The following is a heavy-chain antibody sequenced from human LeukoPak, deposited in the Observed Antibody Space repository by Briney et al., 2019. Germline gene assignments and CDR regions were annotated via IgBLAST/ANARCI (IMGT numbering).Heavy chain of an antibody. J-gene: IGHJ6*02. V-gene: IGHV3-66*01. CDR2: IYSGGST. D-gene: IGHD3-3*01. CDR1: GFTVSSNY. CDR3: ARELLRITIFGVVSDGMDV. Sequence: PGGSLRLSCAASGFTVSSNYMSWVRQAPGKGLEWVSVIYSGGSTYYADSVKGRFTISRDNSKNTLYLQMNSLRAEDTAVYCCARELLRITIFGVVSDGMDVWGQGTTVTVSS.